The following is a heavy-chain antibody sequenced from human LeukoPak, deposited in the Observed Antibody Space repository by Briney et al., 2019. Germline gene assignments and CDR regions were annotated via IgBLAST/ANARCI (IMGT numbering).Heavy chain of an antibody. J-gene: IGHJ2*01. CDR2: ISGSGDST. D-gene: IGHD4/OR15-4a*01. Sequence: SGGSLRLSCAASGFTISTFAMTWVRQAPGKGLEWVSAISGSGDSTFYADSVKGRFTISRDNSKNTLYLQMNSLRAEDTAMYYCAKDQGGYYDANNYYASYWYFGLWGRGTLVTVSS. V-gene: IGHV3-23*01. CDR1: GFTISTFA. CDR3: AKDQGGYYDANNYYASYWYFGL.